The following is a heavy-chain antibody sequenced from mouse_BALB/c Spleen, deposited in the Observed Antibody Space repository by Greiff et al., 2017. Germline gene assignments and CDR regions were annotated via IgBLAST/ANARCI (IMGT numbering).Heavy chain of an antibody. J-gene: IGHJ1*01. D-gene: IGHD2-1*01. Sequence: EVQLQQSGTVLARPGASVKMSCKASGYSFTSYWMHWVKQRPGQGLEWIGAIYPGNSDTSYNQKFKGKATLTVDKSSSTAYMQLKSLTSEDSAVYYCARIGGNHWYFDVWGAGTTVTVSS. CDR2: IYPGNSDT. V-gene: IGHV1-5*01. CDR1: GYSFTSYW. CDR3: ARIGGNHWYFDV.